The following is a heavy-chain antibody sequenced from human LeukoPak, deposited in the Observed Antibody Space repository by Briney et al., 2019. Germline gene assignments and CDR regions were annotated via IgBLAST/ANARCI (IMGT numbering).Heavy chain of an antibody. CDR3: AKDPIGDYDYVWGSYRPIDY. CDR2: ISGSGGST. Sequence: QPGGSLRLSCAASGFTVSSNYMSWVRQAPGKGLEWVSAISGSGGSTYYADSVKGRFTISRDNSKNTLYLQMNSLRAEDTAVYYCAKDPIGDYDYVWGSYRPIDYWGQGTLVTVSS. CDR1: GFTVSSNY. D-gene: IGHD3-16*02. J-gene: IGHJ4*02. V-gene: IGHV3-23*01.